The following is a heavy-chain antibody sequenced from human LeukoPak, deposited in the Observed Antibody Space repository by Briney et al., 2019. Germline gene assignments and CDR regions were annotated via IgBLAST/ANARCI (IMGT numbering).Heavy chain of an antibody. J-gene: IGHJ4*02. Sequence: GGSLRLSCAASGFTFSDYYMSWIRQAPGKGLEWVSYISSSGSTIYYADSVKGRFTISRDNSKNTLYLQMNSLRAEDTAVYYCAKPTGYYYDSSGYYLYWGQGTLVTVSS. D-gene: IGHD3-22*01. V-gene: IGHV3-11*04. CDR3: AKPTGYYYDSSGYYLY. CDR1: GFTFSDYY. CDR2: ISSSGSTI.